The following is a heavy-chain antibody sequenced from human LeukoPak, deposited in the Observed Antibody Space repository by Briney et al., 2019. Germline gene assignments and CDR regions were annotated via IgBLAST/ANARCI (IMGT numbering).Heavy chain of an antibody. Sequence: GESLKISCKGSGYSFTSYWIGWVRQMPGKGLEWMGIIYPGDSDTRYSPSFQGQVTISADKSISTAYLQWSSLKASDTAMYYCARHPHDYGDREAWFGPWGQGTLVTVSS. J-gene: IGHJ5*02. CDR3: ARHPHDYGDREAWFGP. CDR2: IYPGDSDT. V-gene: IGHV5-51*01. D-gene: IGHD4-17*01. CDR1: GYSFTSYW.